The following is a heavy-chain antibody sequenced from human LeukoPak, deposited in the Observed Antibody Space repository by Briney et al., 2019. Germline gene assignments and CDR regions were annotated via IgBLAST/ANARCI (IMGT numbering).Heavy chain of an antibody. CDR3: ARSQTIAVADWFDP. J-gene: IGHJ5*02. CDR2: INSDGSST. Sequence: PGGSLRLSCAASGFTFSSYWMHWVRQAPGKGLVWVSRINSDGSSTSYADSVKGRFTISRHNAKNTLYLQMNSLRAEDTAVYYCARSQTIAVADWFDPWGQGTLVTVSS. D-gene: IGHD6-19*01. CDR1: GFTFSSYW. V-gene: IGHV3-74*01.